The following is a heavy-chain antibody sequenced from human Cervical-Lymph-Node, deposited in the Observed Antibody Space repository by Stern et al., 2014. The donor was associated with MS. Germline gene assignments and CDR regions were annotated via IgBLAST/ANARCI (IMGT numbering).Heavy chain of an antibody. CDR2: IIPVYGAS. CDR3: ARDDGDMGQYFDSGLDV. D-gene: IGHD3-3*01. Sequence: VQLVQSGAEVKKPGSSLKVSCKASGGTFRTDAISWVREAPGQGLEWMGGIIPVYGASRSARKFQDRLTITADGSTTTVYMELSGLRSDDTAVYYCARDDGDMGQYFDSGLDVWGQGTTVTVSS. J-gene: IGHJ6*02. V-gene: IGHV1-69*12. CDR1: GGTFRTDA.